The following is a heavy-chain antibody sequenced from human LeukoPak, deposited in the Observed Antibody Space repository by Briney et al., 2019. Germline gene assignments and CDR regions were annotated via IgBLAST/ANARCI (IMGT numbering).Heavy chain of an antibody. J-gene: IGHJ4*02. D-gene: IGHD5-24*01. CDR1: GFTFSSYG. V-gene: IGHV3-30*18. CDR2: ISHDGRKA. Sequence: PGRSLRLSCAASGFTFSSYGMHWVRQAPGKGLDWVAVISHDGRKAYYADSVKGRSTISRDNSKNTLNLQMNSLRDEDTAVYYCAKEVSPRVATSLDLWGQGTLVTVSS. CDR3: AKEVSPRVATSLDL.